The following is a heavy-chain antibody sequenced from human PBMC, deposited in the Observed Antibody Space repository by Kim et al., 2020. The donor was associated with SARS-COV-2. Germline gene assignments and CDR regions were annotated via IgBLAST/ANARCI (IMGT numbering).Heavy chain of an antibody. Sequence: GGSLRLSCAASGFTFSSFAMTWVRQAPGKGLEWVSILSDSGGDTFYADSVKGRFTISRDNSKNPLYLQMNSLRAEDTAVYYCAKNGIPARGQWYFDLWGRGTMVTVSS. D-gene: IGHD6-13*01. J-gene: IGHJ2*01. CDR3: AKNGIPARGQWYFDL. V-gene: IGHV3-23*01. CDR1: GFTFSSFA. CDR2: LSDSGGDT.